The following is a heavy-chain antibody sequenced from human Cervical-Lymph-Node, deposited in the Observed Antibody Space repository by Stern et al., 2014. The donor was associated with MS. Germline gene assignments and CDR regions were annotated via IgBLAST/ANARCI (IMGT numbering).Heavy chain of an antibody. CDR2: IYHSGAS. J-gene: IGHJ2*01. D-gene: IGHD2/OR15-2a*01. V-gene: IGHV4-4*02. CDR1: GGSVSSTNW. Sequence: QVQLQESGPGLVQPSGTLSLTCAVSGGSVSSTNWWSWVRQSPGKGLEWIGNIYHSGASNYRPSLSSRVSISLDNSKNHLSLHLTSVTAADTAVYYCARERQQYCNSEGCSYWYFDLWGRGTLVTVSS. CDR3: ARERQQYCNSEGCSYWYFDL.